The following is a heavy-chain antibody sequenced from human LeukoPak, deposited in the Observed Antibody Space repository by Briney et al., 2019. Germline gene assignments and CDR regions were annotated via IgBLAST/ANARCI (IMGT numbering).Heavy chain of an antibody. CDR3: ARDGPYKAVAGIGPSNHYYYYYGMDV. Sequence: ASVKVSCKASGYTFTGYYMHWVRQAPGQGLEWMGWINPDSGGTNYAQKFQGWVTMTRDTSISTAYMELGRLRSDDTAVYYCARDGPYKAVAGIGPSNHYYYYYGMDVWGQGTTVTVSS. D-gene: IGHD6-19*01. J-gene: IGHJ6*02. CDR2: INPDSGGT. CDR1: GYTFTGYY. V-gene: IGHV1-2*04.